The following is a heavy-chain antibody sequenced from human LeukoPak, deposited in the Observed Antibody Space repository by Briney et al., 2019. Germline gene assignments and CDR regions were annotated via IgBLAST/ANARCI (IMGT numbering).Heavy chain of an antibody. J-gene: IGHJ4*02. D-gene: IGHD6-19*01. CDR1: GSTFSSHA. Sequence: GGSLRLSCAASGSTFSSHAMNWVRQAPGKGLEWISYISNTGSVIYYADSVKGRFTISRDNSKNTLYLQMNSLRAEDTAVYYCAKGLSSGWYHYFDYWGQGTLVTVSS. CDR2: ISNTGSVI. V-gene: IGHV3-48*01. CDR3: AKGLSSGWYHYFDY.